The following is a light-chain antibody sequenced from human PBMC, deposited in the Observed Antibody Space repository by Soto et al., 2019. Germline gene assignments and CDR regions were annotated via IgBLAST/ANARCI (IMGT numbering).Light chain of an antibody. V-gene: IGLV1-44*01. CDR3: AAWDDSLIGYV. J-gene: IGLJ1*01. Sequence: QSVLTQPPPTSWTPGQRVTISFSGSSSNIGSNTVSWCQQLPGTAPKPLIYNNNQRPSGVPDRFSGSKSGTSASLAITGLQSEDEADYYCAAWDDSLIGYVFGTGTKVTVL. CDR1: SSNIGSNT. CDR2: NNN.